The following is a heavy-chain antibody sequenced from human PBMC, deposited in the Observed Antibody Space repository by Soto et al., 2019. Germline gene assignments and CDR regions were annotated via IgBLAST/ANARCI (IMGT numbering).Heavy chain of an antibody. CDR3: ATSYGNAWYNY. V-gene: IGHV4-34*01. J-gene: IGHJ4*02. CDR2: INHSGST. CDR1: GGSFSGYY. D-gene: IGHD6-13*01. Sequence: PSETLSLTCAVYGGSFSGYYWSWIRQPPGKGLEWIGEINHSGSTNYNPSLKSRLTISVDTSKNQFSLQLSSVTVADTAVYYCATSYGNAWYNYWGQGTQVTVSS.